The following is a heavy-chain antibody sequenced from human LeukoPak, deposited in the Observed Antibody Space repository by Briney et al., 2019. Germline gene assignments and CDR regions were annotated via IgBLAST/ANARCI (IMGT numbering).Heavy chain of an antibody. CDR1: GGSISSYY. Sequence: SETLSLTCTVSGGSISSYYWSWIRQPAGKGLEWIGRIYTSGSTNYNLSLKSRVTMSVDTSKNQFSLKLSSVTAADTAVYYCATHDFWSGHSSSAFDIWGQGTMVTVSS. CDR2: IYTSGST. CDR3: ATHDFWSGHSSSAFDI. V-gene: IGHV4-4*07. D-gene: IGHD3-3*01. J-gene: IGHJ3*02.